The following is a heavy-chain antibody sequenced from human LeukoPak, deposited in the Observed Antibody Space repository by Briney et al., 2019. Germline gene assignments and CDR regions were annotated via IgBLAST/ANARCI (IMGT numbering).Heavy chain of an antibody. J-gene: IGHJ3*02. CDR1: GGTFSSYA. CDR2: IIPIFGTA. CDR3: ATYRPHAFDI. V-gene: IGHV1-69*05. Sequence: GASVKVSCKASGGTFSSYAISWVRLAPGQGLEWMGGIIPIFGTANYAQKFQGRVTITRDTSASTAYMELSSLRSEDTAVYYCATYRPHAFDIWGQGTMVTVSS.